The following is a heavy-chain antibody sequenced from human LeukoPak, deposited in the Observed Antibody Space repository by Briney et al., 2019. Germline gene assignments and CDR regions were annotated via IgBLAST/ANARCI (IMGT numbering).Heavy chain of an antibody. D-gene: IGHD1-26*01. CDR1: GGSFSGYY. V-gene: IGHV4-34*01. CDR3: ARRARGVGELPVRYYYYYMDV. Sequence: PSETLSLTCAVYGGSFSGYYWSWIRQPPGKGLEWIGEINHSGSTNYNPSLKSRVTISVDTSKNQFSLKLSSVTAADTAVYYCARRARGVGELPVRYYYYYMDVWGKGTTVTVSS. J-gene: IGHJ6*03. CDR2: INHSGST.